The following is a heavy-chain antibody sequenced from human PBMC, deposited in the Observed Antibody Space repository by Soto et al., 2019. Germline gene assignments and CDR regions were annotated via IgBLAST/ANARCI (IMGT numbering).Heavy chain of an antibody. J-gene: IGHJ4*02. CDR1: GITVNTNY. D-gene: IGHD1-1*01. CDR3: ARAHNWNDAYFDY. V-gene: IGHV3-53*01. Sequence: EVQLVESGGDLIQPGGSLRLSCAASGITVNTNYMSWVRQTPGKGLEWVSIIYSGGSTYYAGSVEGRCTISRDNSKNTVYHQRNSLRAEDTAVYYCARAHNWNDAYFDYWGQGTLVTVSS. CDR2: IYSGGST.